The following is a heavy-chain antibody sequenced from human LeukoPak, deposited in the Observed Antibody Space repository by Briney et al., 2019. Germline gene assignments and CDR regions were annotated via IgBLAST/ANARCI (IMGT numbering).Heavy chain of an antibody. Sequence: ASVKVSCKASGYTFTSYGISWVRQAPGQGLEWMGWISAYNGNTNYAQKFQGRVTMTRNTSISTAYMELSSLRSEDTAVYYCARTRRDGYNFDYYYMDVWGKGTTVTISS. D-gene: IGHD5-24*01. CDR1: GYTFTSYG. CDR3: ARTRRDGYNFDYYYMDV. V-gene: IGHV1-18*01. CDR2: ISAYNGNT. J-gene: IGHJ6*03.